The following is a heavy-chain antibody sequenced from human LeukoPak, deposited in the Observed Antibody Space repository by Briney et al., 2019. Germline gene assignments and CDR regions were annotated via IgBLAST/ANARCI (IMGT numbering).Heavy chain of an antibody. J-gene: IGHJ4*02. D-gene: IGHD3-10*01. CDR3: ARSILRGVLPY. V-gene: IGHV3-23*01. CDR2: MSGSGGST. Sequence: GGSLRLSCAASGFTFSSYAMSWVRQAPGKGLEWVSTMSGSGGSTYYADSVKGRFTISRDNSKNTLYLQMNSLKPEDTAVYYCARSILRGVLPYWGQGTLVTVSS. CDR1: GFTFSSYA.